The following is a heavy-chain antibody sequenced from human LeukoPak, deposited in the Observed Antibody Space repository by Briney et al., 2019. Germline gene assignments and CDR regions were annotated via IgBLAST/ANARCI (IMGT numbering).Heavy chain of an antibody. D-gene: IGHD3-22*01. CDR2: IYYSGST. J-gene: IGHJ4*02. CDR1: GGSVSSGSYY. CDR3: ARGPPRYYDSSGYYFSLTTGAREPFGY. Sequence: SETLSLTCTVSGGSVSSGSYYWSWIRQPPGKGLEWIGYIYYSGSTNYNPSPKSRVTISVDTSKNQFSLKLSSVTAADTAVYYCARGPPRYYDSSGYYFSLTTGAREPFGYWGQGTLVTVSS. V-gene: IGHV4-61*01.